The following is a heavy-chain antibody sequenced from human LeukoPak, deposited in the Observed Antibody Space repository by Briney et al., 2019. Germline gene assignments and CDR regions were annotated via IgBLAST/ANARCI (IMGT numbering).Heavy chain of an antibody. J-gene: IGHJ5*02. CDR3: ATGAGTTPFEP. CDR1: GYTFTDYY. V-gene: IGHV1-24*01. CDR2: FDPEDGET. D-gene: IGHD1-7*01. Sequence: GASVKVSCKASGYTFTDYYIHWVRQAPGKGLEWMGGFDPEDGETIYAQKFQGRVTMTEDTSTDTAYMELSSLRSEDTAVYYCATGAGTTPFEPWGQGTLVTVSS.